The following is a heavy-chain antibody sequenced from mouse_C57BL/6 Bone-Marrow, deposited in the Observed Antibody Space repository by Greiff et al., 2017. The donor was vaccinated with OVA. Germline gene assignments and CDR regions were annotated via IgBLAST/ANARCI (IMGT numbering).Heavy chain of an antibody. CDR3: ARDPLRYFDV. D-gene: IGHD1-1*01. Sequence: EVKLMKSGGGLVKPGGSLKLSCAASGFTFSSYAMSWVRQTPEKRLEWVATISDGGSYTYYPDNVKGRFTISRDNAKNNLYLQMSHLKSEDTAMYYCARDPLRYFDVWGTGTTVTVSS. CDR2: ISDGGSYT. CDR1: GFTFSSYA. J-gene: IGHJ1*03. V-gene: IGHV5-4*01.